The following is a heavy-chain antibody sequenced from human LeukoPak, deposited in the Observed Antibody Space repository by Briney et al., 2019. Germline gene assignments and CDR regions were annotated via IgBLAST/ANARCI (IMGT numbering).Heavy chain of an antibody. J-gene: IGHJ4*02. Sequence: GGSLRLSCVASGFTFSSYWMSWVRQAPGKGLEWVANIKQDGSEKYYVDSVKGRFTISRDNAKNSLYLQMNSLRAEDTAVYYCASLSAGYSSGWGQGTLVTVSS. CDR3: ASLSAGYSSG. D-gene: IGHD6-25*01. CDR2: IKQDGSEK. CDR1: GFTFSSYW. V-gene: IGHV3-7*01.